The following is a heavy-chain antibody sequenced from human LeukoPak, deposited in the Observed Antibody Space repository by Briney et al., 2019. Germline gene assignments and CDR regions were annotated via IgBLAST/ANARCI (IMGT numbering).Heavy chain of an antibody. CDR1: GFTFSSYG. Sequence: GGSLRLSCAVSGFTFSSYGMHWVRQAPGKGLEWVAVISYDGSNKYYTDSVKGRFTISRDNSKNTLYLQMNSLRTEDTAVYYCAKLGAVTGPVRGYFDYWGQGTLVTVSS. D-gene: IGHD6-19*01. CDR3: AKLGAVTGPVRGYFDY. V-gene: IGHV3-30*18. J-gene: IGHJ4*02. CDR2: ISYDGSNK.